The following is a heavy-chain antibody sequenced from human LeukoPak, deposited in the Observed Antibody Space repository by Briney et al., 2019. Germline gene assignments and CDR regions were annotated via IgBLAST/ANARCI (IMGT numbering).Heavy chain of an antibody. CDR2: ISGSGGST. Sequence: GGSLRLSCAASGFTFSSYAMDWVRQAPGKGLEWVSGISGSGGSTYYADYVKGRFTISRDNSKNTLYLQMNSLRAEDTAVFFCARAGSSSYYYFDCWGQGTLVTVSS. CDR3: ARAGSSSYYYFDC. CDR1: GFTFSSYA. J-gene: IGHJ4*02. D-gene: IGHD6-13*01. V-gene: IGHV3-23*01.